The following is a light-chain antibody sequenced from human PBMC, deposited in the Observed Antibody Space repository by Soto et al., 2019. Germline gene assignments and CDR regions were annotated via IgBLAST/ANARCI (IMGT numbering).Light chain of an antibody. CDR2: GAS. CDR1: QSVSSSY. V-gene: IGKV3-20*01. Sequence: EIVLTQSPGTLSLSPGERATLSCRASQSVSSSYLAWYQQKPGQAPRLLIYGASSRATGIPDRFSGSGSGTHFTLTISRLEPEDCALYYCQQYGSSPYTFGQGTKLEIK. J-gene: IGKJ2*01. CDR3: QQYGSSPYT.